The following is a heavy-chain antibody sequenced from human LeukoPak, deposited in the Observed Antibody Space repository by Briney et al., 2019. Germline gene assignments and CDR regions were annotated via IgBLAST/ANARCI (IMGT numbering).Heavy chain of an antibody. J-gene: IGHJ4*02. V-gene: IGHV3-30*02. CDR2: IGDDGRDQ. Sequence: GGSLRLSCAASGFTFSGHAMHWVRQTPGVGLEWLAIIGDDGRDQHYTDSVKGRFTTSRDNSKNTLFLQLNSLTPEDTALYLCARDLMWGFDYWGQGTLVTVSS. CDR3: ARDLMWGFDY. D-gene: IGHD7-27*01. CDR1: GFTFSGHA.